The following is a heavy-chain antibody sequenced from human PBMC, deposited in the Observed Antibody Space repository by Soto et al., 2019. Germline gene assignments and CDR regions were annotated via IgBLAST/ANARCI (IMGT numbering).Heavy chain of an antibody. CDR2: IYYSGST. V-gene: IGHV4-59*12. D-gene: IGHD5-12*01. CDR1: GGSISSYY. CDR3: ARDSGYALNWFDP. J-gene: IGHJ5*02. Sequence: SETLSLTCTVSGGSISSYYWSWIRQTPGKGLEWIGYIYYSGSTYYNPSLKSRVTISVDTSKNQFSLKLSSVTAADTAVYYCARDSGYALNWFDPWGQGTLVTVSS.